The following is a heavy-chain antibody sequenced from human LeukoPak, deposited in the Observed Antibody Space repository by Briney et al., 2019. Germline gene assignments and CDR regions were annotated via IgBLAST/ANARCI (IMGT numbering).Heavy chain of an antibody. J-gene: IGHJ4*02. V-gene: IGHV1-18*01. CDR3: ARSPYDSSRPPDY. D-gene: IGHD3-22*01. CDR2: ISAYNGNT. CDR1: GYTFTSYG. Sequence: AASVKVSCKASGYTFTSYGFSWVRQAPGQGLEWMGWISAYNGNTNYAQNFQGRVTMTTGTSTSTAYMELRSLRSDDTAVYYCARSPYDSSRPPDYWGQGTLVTVSS.